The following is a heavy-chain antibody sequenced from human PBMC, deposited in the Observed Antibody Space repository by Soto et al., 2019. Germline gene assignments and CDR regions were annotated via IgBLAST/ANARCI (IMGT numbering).Heavy chain of an antibody. Sequence: GESLKISCKGAGYSFTSYWISWVRQMPGKGLEWMGRIDPSDSYTNYSPSFQGHVTISADKSISTAYLQWSSLKASDTAMYYCARLPPIGYSYGPYYGMDVWGQGTTVTVSS. CDR3: ARLPPIGYSYGPYYGMDV. J-gene: IGHJ6*02. CDR1: GYSFTSYW. D-gene: IGHD5-18*01. CDR2: IDPSDSYT. V-gene: IGHV5-10-1*01.